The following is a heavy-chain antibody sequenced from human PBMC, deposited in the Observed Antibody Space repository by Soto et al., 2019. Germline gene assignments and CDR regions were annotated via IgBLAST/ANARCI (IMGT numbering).Heavy chain of an antibody. D-gene: IGHD3-10*01. V-gene: IGHV4-59*01. CDR3: ARVNSMVRGVTDYYGMDV. J-gene: IGHJ6*02. Sequence: SETLSLTCTVSGGSISSYYWSWIRQPPGKGLEWIGYIYYSGSTNYNPSLKSRVTISVDTSKNQFSLKLSSVTAADRAVYYCARVNSMVRGVTDYYGMDVWGQGTTVTVSS. CDR2: IYYSGST. CDR1: GGSISSYY.